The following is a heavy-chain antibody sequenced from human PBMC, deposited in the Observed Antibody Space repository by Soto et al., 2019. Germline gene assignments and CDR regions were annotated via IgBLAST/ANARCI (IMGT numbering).Heavy chain of an antibody. D-gene: IGHD3-10*01. Sequence: EVQLVESGGGLVQPGGSLRLSCAASGFTFSSYEMNWVRQAPGKGLEWVSYISSSGSTIYYADSVKGRFTISRDNAKNSLYLQMNSRRAEDTAVYYCARGQQYYYGSGSYNWFDPWGQGTLVTVSS. CDR3: ARGQQYYYGSGSYNWFDP. CDR2: ISSSGSTI. J-gene: IGHJ5*02. V-gene: IGHV3-48*03. CDR1: GFTFSSYE.